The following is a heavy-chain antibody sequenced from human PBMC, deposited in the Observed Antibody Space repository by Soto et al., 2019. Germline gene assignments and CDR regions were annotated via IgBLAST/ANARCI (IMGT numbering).Heavy chain of an antibody. CDR2: IYYSGMT. CDR1: GGSVSSTNHY. D-gene: IGHD3-22*01. CDR3: ARHGYYYDSTGYYYFV. J-gene: IGHJ4*02. Sequence: SETLSLTCTVSGGSVSSTNHYWGWIRQPPGKGLEWIGDIYYSGMTRYNPSLKSRVTISVDTSKDQFSLKLRSVTAADTAVYYCARHGYYYDSTGYYYFVWGQGTQVTVSS. V-gene: IGHV4-39*01.